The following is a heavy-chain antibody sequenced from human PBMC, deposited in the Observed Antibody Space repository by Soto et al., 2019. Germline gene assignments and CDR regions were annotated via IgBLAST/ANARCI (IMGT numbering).Heavy chain of an antibody. D-gene: IGHD2-2*01. Sequence: PGGSLRLSCAASGFTFSSYAMSWVRQAPGKGLEWVSAISGSGGSTYYADSVKGRFTISRDNSKNTLYLQMNSLRAEDTAVYYCAKGYKGYCSSTSCYGGYSDYYMDVWGKGTTVTVSS. CDR1: GFTFSSYA. J-gene: IGHJ6*03. CDR3: AKGYKGYCSSTSCYGGYSDYYMDV. CDR2: ISGSGGST. V-gene: IGHV3-23*01.